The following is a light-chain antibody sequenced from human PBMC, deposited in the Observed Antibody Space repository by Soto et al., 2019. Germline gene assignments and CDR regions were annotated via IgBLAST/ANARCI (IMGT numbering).Light chain of an antibody. V-gene: IGLV2-8*01. Sequence: QSVLTQPPSASGSPGQSVTIPCAGTSTDVGEYIYVSWYQQHPGKVPKLIIFEVNKWPSGVPDRFSGSKSGDTASLTVSGLQAEDEADYYCSSFVGAPVIFGGGTKLTVL. CDR2: EVN. CDR3: SSFVGAPVI. J-gene: IGLJ2*01. CDR1: STDVGEYIY.